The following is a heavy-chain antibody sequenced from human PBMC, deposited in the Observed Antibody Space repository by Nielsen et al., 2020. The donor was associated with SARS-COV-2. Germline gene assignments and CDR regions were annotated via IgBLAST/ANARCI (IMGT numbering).Heavy chain of an antibody. V-gene: IGHV4-4*07. CDR2: IYTSGST. CDR1: GGSISSYY. CDR3: ASYQGGYYDYVWGSYRYPRAEYFQH. Sequence: SETLSPTCTVSGGSISSYYWSWIRQPAGKGLEWIGHIYTSGSTNYNPSLKSRVTISVDTSKNQFSLKLSSVTAADTALYYCASYQGGYYDYVWGSYRYPRAEYFQHWGQGTLVTVSS. J-gene: IGHJ1*01. D-gene: IGHD3-16*02.